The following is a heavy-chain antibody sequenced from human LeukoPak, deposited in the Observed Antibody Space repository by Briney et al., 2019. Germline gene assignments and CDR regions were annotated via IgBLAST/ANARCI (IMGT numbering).Heavy chain of an antibody. V-gene: IGHV3-23*01. CDR1: GFTFSSYA. J-gene: IGHJ6*02. Sequence: GGSLRLSCAASGFTFSSYAMSWVRQAPGKGLEWVSAISGSGGSTYYADSVKGRFTISGDNSKNTLYLQMNSVRAEDTAVYYCARDLAIFGNDYGMDLWGQGTTVTVSS. D-gene: IGHD3-3*01. CDR2: ISGSGGST. CDR3: ARDLAIFGNDYGMDL.